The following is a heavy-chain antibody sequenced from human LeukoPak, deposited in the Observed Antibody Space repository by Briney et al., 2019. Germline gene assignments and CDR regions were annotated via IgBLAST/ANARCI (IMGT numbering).Heavy chain of an antibody. CDR1: GFTFRSFG. CDR2: IWYDGSNK. CDR3: ARIGRDCSGGGCYPPDY. D-gene: IGHD2-15*01. Sequence: GGSLRLSCAVSGFTFRSFGMHWVRQAPGKGLEGVAIIWYDGSNKYYTDSVKGRFTVSKDNSKNTLYLQMNSLRAEDTAVYYCARIGRDCSGGGCYPPDYWGQETLVTVSS. V-gene: IGHV3-33*01. J-gene: IGHJ4*02.